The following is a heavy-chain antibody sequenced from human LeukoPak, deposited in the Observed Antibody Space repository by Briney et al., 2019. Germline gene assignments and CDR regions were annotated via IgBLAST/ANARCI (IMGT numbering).Heavy chain of an antibody. D-gene: IGHD3-16*01. Sequence: GASVKVSCKASGGTFSSYGISWVRQAPGQGLEWMGGIIPIFGTANYAQKFQGRVTMTRDTSTSTVYMELSSLRSEDTAVYYCARGRGSGHFWGQGTLVTVSS. CDR1: GGTFSSYG. CDR2: IIPIFGTA. V-gene: IGHV1-69*05. CDR3: ARGRGSGHF. J-gene: IGHJ4*02.